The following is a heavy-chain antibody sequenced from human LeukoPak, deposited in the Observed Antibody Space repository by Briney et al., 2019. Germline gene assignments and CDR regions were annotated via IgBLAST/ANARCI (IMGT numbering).Heavy chain of an antibody. V-gene: IGHV3-48*01. Sequence: GGSLRLSCAASGFTFSSYSMNWVRQAPGKGLEWVSSISSSSSTIYYADSVKGRFTISRDNAKNSLYLQMNSLRAEDTAVYYCARVGFHGDFDYWGQGTLVTVSS. CDR2: ISSSSSTI. CDR1: GFTFSSYS. D-gene: IGHD4-17*01. J-gene: IGHJ4*02. CDR3: ARVGFHGDFDY.